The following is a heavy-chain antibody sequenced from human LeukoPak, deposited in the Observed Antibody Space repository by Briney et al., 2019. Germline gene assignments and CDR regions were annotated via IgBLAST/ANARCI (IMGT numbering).Heavy chain of an antibody. CDR3: ARSRGYSGYGHFDY. D-gene: IGHD5-12*01. J-gene: IGHJ4*02. CDR2: IWYDGSNK. CDR1: GFTFSSYG. V-gene: IGHV3-33*01. Sequence: PGGSLRLSCAASGFTFSSYGMHWVRQAPGKGLEWVAVIWYDGSNKYYADSVKGRFTISRDNSKNTLYLQMNSLRAEDTAVYYCARSRGYSGYGHFDYWGQGTLVTVSS.